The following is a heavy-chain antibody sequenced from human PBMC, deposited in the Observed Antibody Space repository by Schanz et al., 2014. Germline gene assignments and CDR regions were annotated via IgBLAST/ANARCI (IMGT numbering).Heavy chain of an antibody. CDR2: ITYDGSNK. CDR1: GFTFSRHA. Sequence: VQLVESGGGLVQPGRSLRLSCAASGFTFSRHAMHWVRQAAGKGLEWVAAITYDGSNKYYAESVKGRFAISRDNSKDTLYLQMNSLRAEDTAVYYCAKDLPSDYYIAYWGQGTLVTVSS. J-gene: IGHJ4*02. V-gene: IGHV3-30*09. CDR3: AKDLPSDYYIAY. D-gene: IGHD3-22*01.